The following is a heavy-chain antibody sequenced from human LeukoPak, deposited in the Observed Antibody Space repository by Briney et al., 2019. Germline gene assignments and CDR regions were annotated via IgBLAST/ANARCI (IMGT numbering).Heavy chain of an antibody. CDR2: ISYDGSNK. CDR3: ASPTDDSSGYEEYFQH. V-gene: IGHV3-30-3*01. J-gene: IGHJ1*01. Sequence: GGSLRLSCAASGFTFSSHAMHWVRQAPGKGLEWVAVISYDGSNKYYADSVKGRFTISRDNSKNTLYLQMNSLRAEDTAVYYCASPTDDSSGYEEYFQHWGQGTLVTVSS. CDR1: GFTFSSHA. D-gene: IGHD3-22*01.